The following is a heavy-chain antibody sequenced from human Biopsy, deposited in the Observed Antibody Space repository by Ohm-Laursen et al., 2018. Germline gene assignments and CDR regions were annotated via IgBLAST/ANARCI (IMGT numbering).Heavy chain of an antibody. CDR1: GYTLTELS. J-gene: IGHJ4*02. D-gene: IGHD1-1*01. CDR3: TADINVWNVNY. V-gene: IGHV1-24*01. Sequence: SVKASCKVSGYTLTELSMHWVRQAPGKGLEWMGGFAPENGKTVYAQNFQARVSMTEDTSTDTAYMELRSLRSEDTAVYYCTADINVWNVNYWGQGTQVTVSS. CDR2: FAPENGKT.